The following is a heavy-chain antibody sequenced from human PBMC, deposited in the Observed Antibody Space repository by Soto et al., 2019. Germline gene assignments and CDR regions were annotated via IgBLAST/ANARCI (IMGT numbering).Heavy chain of an antibody. CDR2: IYYSGST. CDR1: GGSVSSGSYY. Sequence: PSETLSLTCTVSGGSVSSGSYYWSWIRQPPGKGLEWIGYIYYSGSTNYNPSLKSRVTISVDTSKNQFSLKLSSVTAADTAVYYCALGREGDSSGYYGDYYYYYGMDVWGQGTTVTVSS. D-gene: IGHD3-22*01. V-gene: IGHV4-61*01. CDR3: ALGREGDSSGYYGDYYYYYGMDV. J-gene: IGHJ6*02.